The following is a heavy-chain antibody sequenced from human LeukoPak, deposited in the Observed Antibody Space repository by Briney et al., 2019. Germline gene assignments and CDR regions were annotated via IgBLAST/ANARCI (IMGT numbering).Heavy chain of an antibody. V-gene: IGHV1-69*05. Sequence: SVKVSCKASGGTFSSYAISWVRQVPGQGGEWMGRIIPIFGTANYAQKFQGRVTITTDESTSTAYMELSSLRSEDTAVYYCAREKRKTYYYDSSGFDAFDIWGQGTMVTVSS. D-gene: IGHD3-22*01. CDR1: GGTFSSYA. CDR3: AREKRKTYYYDSSGFDAFDI. J-gene: IGHJ3*02. CDR2: IIPIFGTA.